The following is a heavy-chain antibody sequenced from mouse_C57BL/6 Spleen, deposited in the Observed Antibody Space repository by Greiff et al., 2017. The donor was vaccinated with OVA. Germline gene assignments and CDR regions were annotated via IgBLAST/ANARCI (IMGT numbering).Heavy chain of an antibody. CDR2: IDPSDSYT. J-gene: IGHJ2*01. CDR1: GYTFTSYW. V-gene: IGHV1-50*01. CDR3: ARKRGGHFDY. Sequence: QVQLQQPGAELVKPGASVKLSCKASGYTFTSYWMQWVKQRPGQGLEWIGEIDPSDSYTNYNQKFKGKATLTVDTSSSTAYMQLSSLTSEDSAVYYCARKRGGHFDYWGQGTTLTVAS.